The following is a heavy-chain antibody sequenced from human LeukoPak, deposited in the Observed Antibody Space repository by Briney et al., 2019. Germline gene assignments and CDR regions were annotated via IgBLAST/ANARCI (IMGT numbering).Heavy chain of an antibody. D-gene: IGHD2-21*02. J-gene: IGHJ4*02. CDR3: ARGPDARWGPRVEDY. CDR2: INHSGST. V-gene: IGHV4-34*01. Sequence: PSETLSLTCAVYGGSFSGYYWSWIRQPPGKGLEWIGEINHSGSTNYNPSLKSRVTISVDTSKNQFSLKLSSVTAADTAVYYCARGPDARWGPRVEDYWGQGTLVTVSS. CDR1: GGSFSGYY.